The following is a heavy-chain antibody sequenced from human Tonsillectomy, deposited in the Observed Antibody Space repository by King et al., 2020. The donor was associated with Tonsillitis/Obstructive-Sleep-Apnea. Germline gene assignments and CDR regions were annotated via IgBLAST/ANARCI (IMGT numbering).Heavy chain of an antibody. Sequence: VQLQQWGAGLLKPSETLSLTCAVYGVSSSGYYWSWIRQPPGKGLEWIGEINHSGSTNYNLSLKSRVTISIDTSKNQFSLKLTSVTAADTAVYYCAGDYPIVVVPAAIPSFFDYWGQGTLVTVSS. CDR3: AGDYPIVVVPAAIPSFFDY. V-gene: IGHV4-34*01. CDR1: GVSSSGYY. CDR2: INHSGST. J-gene: IGHJ4*02. D-gene: IGHD2-2*01.